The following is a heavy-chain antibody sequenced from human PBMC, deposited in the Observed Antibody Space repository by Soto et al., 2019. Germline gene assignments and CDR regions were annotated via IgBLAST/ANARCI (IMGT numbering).Heavy chain of an antibody. V-gene: IGHV3-23*01. CDR3: AKDRAFDFWSGYSGSCFDY. Sequence: PGGSLRLSCAASGFTFSSYAMSWVRQAPGKGLEWVSAISGSGGSTYYADSVKGRFTISRDNSKNALHLQMNSLRAEDTAVYYCAKDRAFDFWSGYSGSCFDYWGQGTLVTVSS. CDR2: ISGSGGST. J-gene: IGHJ4*02. CDR1: GFTFSSYA. D-gene: IGHD3-3*01.